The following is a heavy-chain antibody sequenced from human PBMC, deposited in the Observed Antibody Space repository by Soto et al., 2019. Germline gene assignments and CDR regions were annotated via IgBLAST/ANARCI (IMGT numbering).Heavy chain of an antibody. Sequence: QVQLQESGPGLVKPSQTLSLTCTVSGGSISSGDYYWSWIRQPPGKGLEWIGYIYYSGSTYYNPSHKSRVTTSVDTARNHYSLTLSSVTAADTAVYYCARVGGFGATTIDYWGQGTLVTVSS. J-gene: IGHJ4*02. D-gene: IGHD3-10*01. CDR3: ARVGGFGATTIDY. V-gene: IGHV4-30-4*01. CDR2: IYYSGST. CDR1: GGSISSGDYY.